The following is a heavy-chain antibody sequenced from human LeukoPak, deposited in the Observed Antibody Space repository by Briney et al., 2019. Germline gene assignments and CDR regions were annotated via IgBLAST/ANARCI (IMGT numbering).Heavy chain of an antibody. J-gene: IGHJ3*02. CDR3: ARDWTYYYDSSGYYRAFDI. CDR1: GFTVSSNY. CDR2: VSSSSSYT. V-gene: IGHV3-11*06. Sequence: GGSLRLSCAVSGFTVSSNYMSWVRQAPGRGLEWVSYVSSSSSYTNYADSVRGRFTISRDNAKDSLYLQMNSLRAEDTAVYYCARDWTYYYDSSGYYRAFDIWGQGTMVTVSS. D-gene: IGHD3-22*01.